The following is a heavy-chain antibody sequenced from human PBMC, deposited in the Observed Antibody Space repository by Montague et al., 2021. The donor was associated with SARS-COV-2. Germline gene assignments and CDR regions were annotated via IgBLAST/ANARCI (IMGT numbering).Heavy chain of an antibody. Sequence: SKTLSLTCTVSGGSISSYYWSWIRQPPGKGLEWIGYIYYSGSTNYNPSLKSRVTISVDTSKNQFSLKLSSVTAADTAVYYCAGTYYDFWSGFIHYYYMDVWGKGTTVTVSS. D-gene: IGHD3-3*01. CDR2: IYYSGST. J-gene: IGHJ6*03. CDR3: AGTYYDFWSGFIHYYYMDV. V-gene: IGHV4-59*01. CDR1: GGSISSYY.